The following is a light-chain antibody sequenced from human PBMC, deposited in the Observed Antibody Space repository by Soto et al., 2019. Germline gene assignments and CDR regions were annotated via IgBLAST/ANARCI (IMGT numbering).Light chain of an antibody. V-gene: IGKV1-12*01. CDR2: AAS. J-gene: IGKJ2*01. CDR3: QQANIFPYT. Sequence: DLQMTQSPSFVSASVGDRVTITCRASHNVGRWLAWFQQKPGKAPKLLIYAASSLQSGVPSRFSGSGAGTDFTLTISSLQPEDFATYYCQQANIFPYTFGQGTKLEIK. CDR1: HNVGRW.